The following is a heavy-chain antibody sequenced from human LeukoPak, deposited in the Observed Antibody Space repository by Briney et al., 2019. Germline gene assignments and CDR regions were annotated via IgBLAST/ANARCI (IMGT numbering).Heavy chain of an antibody. CDR1: GGSISSYY. D-gene: IGHD6-19*01. CDR2: IYYSGST. J-gene: IGHJ5*02. Sequence: PSETLSLTCTVSGGSISSYYWSWIRQPPGKGLEWIGYIYYSGSTNYNPSLKSRVTISVDTSKNQFSLRLSSVTAADTAVYYCARAVIAVAASDWFDPWGQGTLVTVSS. V-gene: IGHV4-59*01. CDR3: ARAVIAVAASDWFDP.